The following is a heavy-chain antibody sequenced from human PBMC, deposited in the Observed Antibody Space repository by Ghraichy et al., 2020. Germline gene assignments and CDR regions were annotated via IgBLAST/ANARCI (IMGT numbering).Heavy chain of an antibody. CDR3: ARRYSYTYNYFDY. CDR1: GFTFSSFG. V-gene: IGHV3-30*03. D-gene: IGHD5-24*01. CDR2: ISYDGGNY. Sequence: LSLTCAASGFTFSSFGMHWVRQAPGKGLEWVAIISYDGGNYYYADSVKGRFSISRDNSNTTLYLQMNSLRAEDTAVYYCARRYSYTYNYFDYWGQGTLVTFS. J-gene: IGHJ4*02.